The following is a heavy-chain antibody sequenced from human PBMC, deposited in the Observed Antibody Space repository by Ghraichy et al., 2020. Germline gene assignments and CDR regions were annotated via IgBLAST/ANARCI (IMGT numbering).Heavy chain of an antibody. V-gene: IGHV4-34*01. J-gene: IGHJ6*02. CDR3: ARGRKRSGGSRRYYYGMDV. CDR1: GGSFSGYY. Sequence: SETLSLTCAVYGGSFSGYYWSWIRQPPGKGLEWIGEINHSGSTNYNPSLKSRVTISVDTSKNQFSLKLSSVTAADTAVYYCARGRKRSGGSRRYYYGMDVWGQGTTVTVSS. CDR2: INHSGST. D-gene: IGHD2-15*01.